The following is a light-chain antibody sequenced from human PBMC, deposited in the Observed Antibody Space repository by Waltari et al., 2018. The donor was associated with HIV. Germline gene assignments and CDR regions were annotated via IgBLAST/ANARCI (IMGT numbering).Light chain of an antibody. V-gene: IGLV1-36*01. CDR1: HSNIGNNA. CDR3: ASWDDRLNGWV. J-gene: IGLJ3*02. CDR2: YND. Sequence: QSVLTQPPSLSEAPRQRVTISCSGSHSNIGNNAVNWYQQLPGKAPKLLIYYNDLLPSWVSDRVSCSRSGTSAALAISGLQSEDEAHYYCASWDDRLNGWVVGGGTQLTVL.